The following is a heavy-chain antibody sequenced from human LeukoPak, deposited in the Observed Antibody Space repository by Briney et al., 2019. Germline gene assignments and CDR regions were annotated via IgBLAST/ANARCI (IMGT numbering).Heavy chain of an antibody. CDR3: AKDRASQITMVRGVIYY. Sequence: GGSLRLSCAASGFTFSRHTMTWVRQAPGKGLECVANINQDGSEKYYIDSVRGRFTISRDNARNSLYLQMNSLRAEDTAVYYCAKDRASQITMVRGVIYYWGQGTLVTVSS. V-gene: IGHV3-7*01. J-gene: IGHJ4*02. D-gene: IGHD3-10*01. CDR1: GFTFSRHT. CDR2: INQDGSEK.